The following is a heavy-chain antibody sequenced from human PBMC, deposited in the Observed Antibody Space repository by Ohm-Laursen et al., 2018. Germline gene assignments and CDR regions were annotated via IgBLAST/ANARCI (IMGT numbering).Heavy chain of an antibody. CDR3: ASGSYYRSEF. CDR1: GLTFSSAW. CDR2: ISGNGGTT. V-gene: IGHV3-23*01. Sequence: SLRLSCAASGLTFSSAWMSWVRQAPGKGLKWVSAISGNGGTTYYADSVKGRFTISRDNSKNTVYLQMNSLRAEDTAVYYCASGSYYRSEFWGQGTLVTVSS. J-gene: IGHJ4*02. D-gene: IGHD1-26*01.